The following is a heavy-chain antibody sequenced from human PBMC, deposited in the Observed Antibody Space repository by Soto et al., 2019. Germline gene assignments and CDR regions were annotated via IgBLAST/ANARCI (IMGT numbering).Heavy chain of an antibody. J-gene: IGHJ6*02. CDR2: ASYGGRS. CDR1: GDSLSRHY. V-gene: IGHV4-59*11. Sequence: AEPLSLTCSVSGDSLSRHYWSWIRQPPGKGLEWIGDASYGGRSHHNPSLRSRVTMSHYTFKNQFSLNVYSVTAANPAVYYRARERAIVVVLVDKRRRFYRCGRDVWGQGTTVTVSS. D-gene: IGHD2-15*01. CDR3: ARERAIVVVLVDKRRRFYRCGRDV.